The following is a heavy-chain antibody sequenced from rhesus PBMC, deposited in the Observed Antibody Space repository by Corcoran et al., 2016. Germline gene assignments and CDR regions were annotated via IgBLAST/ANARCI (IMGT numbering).Heavy chain of an antibody. CDR3: TRNTVTFFDY. V-gene: IGHV3-136*01. Sequence: EVQLVESGGGLVQPGGSLRLSCAASGFTFSSYDMSWVRQAPGKGLEWVSYISSTGQTIYYADSVKGRFTISRDNAKNSLSLQMSSLRAEDTAVYYCTRNTVTFFDYWGQGVLVTVSS. D-gene: IGHD4-23*01. J-gene: IGHJ4*01. CDR1: GFTFSSYD. CDR2: ISSTGQTI.